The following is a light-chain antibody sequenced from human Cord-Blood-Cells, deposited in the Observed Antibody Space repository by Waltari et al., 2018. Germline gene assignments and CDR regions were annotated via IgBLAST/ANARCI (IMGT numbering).Light chain of an antibody. CDR1: ALPKQY. CDR3: YSTDSSGNHVV. V-gene: IGLV3-10*01. CDR2: EDS. J-gene: IGLJ2*01. Sequence: SYELPQPPSVSVSPGQTARITRPGDALPKQYAYWYQQKSGQAPVLVIYEDSKRPSGIPERFSGSSSGTMATLTISGAQVEDEADYYCYSTDSSGNHVVFGGGTKLTVL.